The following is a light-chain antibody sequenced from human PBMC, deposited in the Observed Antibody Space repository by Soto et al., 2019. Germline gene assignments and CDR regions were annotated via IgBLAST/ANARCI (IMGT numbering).Light chain of an antibody. V-gene: IGLV4-69*01. J-gene: IGLJ2*01. CDR2: LNSDGSH. Sequence: QSVLTQSPSASASLGASVKLTCTLSSGHSSYAIAWHQQQPEKGPRYLMRLNSDGSHTKGDGIPDRFSGSSSGAERYLTISSLQSDDEADYYCQTWGTGIRVFGGGTQLTVL. CDR1: SGHSSYA. CDR3: QTWGTGIRV.